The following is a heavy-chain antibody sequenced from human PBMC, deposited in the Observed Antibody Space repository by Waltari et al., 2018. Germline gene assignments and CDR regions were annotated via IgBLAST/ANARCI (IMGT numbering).Heavy chain of an antibody. J-gene: IGHJ4*02. CDR1: GFTFRDHY. CDR3: VRIRLGPTTRIFDS. D-gene: IGHD1-26*01. CDR2: IRNKANFYST. Sequence: EVQLVESGGGLVQPGGSLRLSCAASGFTFRDHYLAGVRQAPGKGLEWVARIRNKANFYSTEYVPSVKGRFTISRDDSKSSLYLQMNSLKSEDTAVYYCVRIRLGPTTRIFDSWGQGTLVTVSS. V-gene: IGHV3-72*01.